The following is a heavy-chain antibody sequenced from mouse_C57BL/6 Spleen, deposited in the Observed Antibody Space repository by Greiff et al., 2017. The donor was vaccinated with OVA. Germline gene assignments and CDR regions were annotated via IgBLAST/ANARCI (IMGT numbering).Heavy chain of an antibody. D-gene: IGHD3-2*02. V-gene: IGHV1-64*01. CDR3: ARSGIPEYAMDY. CDR1: GYTFTSYW. Sequence: QVQLQQPGAELVKPGASVKLSCKASGYTFTSYWMHWVKQRPGQGLEWIGMIHPNSGSTNYNEKFKSKATLTVDKSSSTAYMQLSSLTSEDSAVYYCARSGIPEYAMDYWGQGTSVTVSS. CDR2: IHPNSGST. J-gene: IGHJ4*01.